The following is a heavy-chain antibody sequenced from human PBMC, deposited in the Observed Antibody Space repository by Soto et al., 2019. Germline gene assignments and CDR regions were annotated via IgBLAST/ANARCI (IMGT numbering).Heavy chain of an antibody. V-gene: IGHV3-30*15. D-gene: IGHD3-16*02. Sequence: QVQLVESGGSVVQPGRSLRISCEDSGFTFTSYAMHWVRQAPGKGLEWVAVISYDGINEYYADSVKGRFTISRDNSKNTLFLQMSSLRVEDTAVYYCARDRLRLGELSLIGYFDYWGQGTLVTVSS. CDR1: GFTFTSYA. CDR3: ARDRLRLGELSLIGYFDY. J-gene: IGHJ4*02. CDR2: ISYDGINE.